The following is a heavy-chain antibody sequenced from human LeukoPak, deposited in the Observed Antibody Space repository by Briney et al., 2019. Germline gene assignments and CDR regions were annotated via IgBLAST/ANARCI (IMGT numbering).Heavy chain of an antibody. D-gene: IGHD3-22*01. CDR2: TYYRSKWYN. V-gene: IGHV6-1*01. Sequence: SQTLSLTCAISGDSVSSNSAAWNWIRQSPSRGLEWLGRTYYRSKWYNDYAVSVKSRITINPDTSKNQFSLQLNSVTPEDTAVYYCARGRPYDSSGYLARFDYWGQGTLVTVSS. CDR1: GDSVSSNSAA. J-gene: IGHJ4*02. CDR3: ARGRPYDSSGYLARFDY.